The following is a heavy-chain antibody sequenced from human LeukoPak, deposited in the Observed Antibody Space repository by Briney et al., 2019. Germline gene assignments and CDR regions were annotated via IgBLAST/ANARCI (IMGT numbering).Heavy chain of an antibody. V-gene: IGHV3-30*04. CDR2: ISYDGINK. D-gene: IGHD6-19*01. CDR1: GFTFSSYA. J-gene: IGHJ4*02. CDR3: AREVAGTKAFTY. Sequence: PGGSLRLSCAASGFTFSSYAMHWVRQAPGKGLEWVAVISYDGINKYYADSVKGRFTISRDNSKNTLYLQMNSLRAEDTAVYYCAREVAGTKAFTYWGQGTLVTVSS.